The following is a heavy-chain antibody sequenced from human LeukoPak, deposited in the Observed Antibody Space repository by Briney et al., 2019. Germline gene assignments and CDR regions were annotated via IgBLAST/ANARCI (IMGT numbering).Heavy chain of an antibody. CDR3: ARALLVRNGYNYSPNYFDY. J-gene: IGHJ4*02. Sequence: GGSLRPSCAASGFTFDDYGMTWVRQAPGKGLQWVSVIYSGGTTYYADSVKGRFTISRDNSKNTLYLQMNSLRAEDTAVYYCARALLVRNGYNYSPNYFDYWGQGTLVTVSS. CDR1: GFTFDDYG. D-gene: IGHD5-24*01. V-gene: IGHV3-53*01. CDR2: IYSGGTT.